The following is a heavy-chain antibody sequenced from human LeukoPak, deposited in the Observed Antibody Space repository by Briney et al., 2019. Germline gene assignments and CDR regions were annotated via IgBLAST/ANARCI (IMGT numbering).Heavy chain of an antibody. CDR2: IYYSGST. Sequence: SQTLSLTCTVSGGSISSGDYYWSWIRQPPGTGLEWIGYIYYSGSTYYNPSLKSRVTISVDTSKNQFSLKLSSVTAADTAVYYCARVGYYDSSGYHWGQGTLVTVSS. V-gene: IGHV4-30-4*01. D-gene: IGHD3-22*01. CDR1: GGSISSGDYY. J-gene: IGHJ5*02. CDR3: ARVGYYDSSGYH.